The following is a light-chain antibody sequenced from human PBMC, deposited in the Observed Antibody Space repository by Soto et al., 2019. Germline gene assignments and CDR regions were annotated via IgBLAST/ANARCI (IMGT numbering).Light chain of an antibody. V-gene: IGLV2-11*01. CDR1: NSDVGVYNL. CDR2: DVT. Sequence: QSALTQPRSVSGSPGQSVTISCTGTNSDVGVYNLVSWYQQYPGKVPKLMIYDVTKRSSGVPDRFSGSKSGNTASLTISGLLAEDEADYYCCSYADTFYVFGTGTKVTVL. CDR3: CSYADTFYV. J-gene: IGLJ1*01.